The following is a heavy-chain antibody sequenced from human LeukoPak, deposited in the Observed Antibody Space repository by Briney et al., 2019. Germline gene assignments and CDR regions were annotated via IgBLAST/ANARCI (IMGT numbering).Heavy chain of an antibody. CDR2: IIPIFGTP. CDR3: ARAFGSGWPVDY. CDR1: GGTFSRYA. D-gene: IGHD6-19*01. J-gene: IGHJ4*02. Sequence: SVKVSCKASGGTFSRYAISWVRQATGQGLEWMGGIIPIFGTPNYAQKFQARVTITADESTSTAYMELSSLRSDDTAVYYCARAFGSGWPVDYWGQGTLVTVSS. V-gene: IGHV1-69*13.